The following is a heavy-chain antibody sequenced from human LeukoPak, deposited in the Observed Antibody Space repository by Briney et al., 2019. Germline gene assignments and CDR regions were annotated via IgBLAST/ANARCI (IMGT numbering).Heavy chain of an antibody. CDR1: GFTFSSYG. V-gene: IGHV3-30*02. D-gene: IGHD2-2*01. CDR2: IRYDGSNK. Sequence: PGGSLRLSCAASGFTFSSYGMHWVRQAPGKGLEWVAFIRYDGSNKYYADSVKGRFTISRDNSKNALYLQMNSLRAEDTAVYYCAKGSCSSTSCYSWAYFQHWGQGTLVTVSS. CDR3: AKGSCSSTSCYSWAYFQH. J-gene: IGHJ1*01.